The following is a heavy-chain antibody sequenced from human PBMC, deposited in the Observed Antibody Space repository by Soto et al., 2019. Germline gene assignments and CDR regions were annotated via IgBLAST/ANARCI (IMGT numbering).Heavy chain of an antibody. CDR2: INHSGST. Sequence: PSETLSLTCAVYAGSFSGYYWSWIRQPPGKGLEWIGEINHSGSTNYNPSLKSRVTISVDTSKNQFSLKLSSVTAADTAVYYCARSGRVQRLDVIRNWFDPWGQGTLVTVSS. D-gene: IGHD6-25*01. CDR3: ARSGRVQRLDVIRNWFDP. CDR1: AGSFSGYY. J-gene: IGHJ5*02. V-gene: IGHV4-34*01.